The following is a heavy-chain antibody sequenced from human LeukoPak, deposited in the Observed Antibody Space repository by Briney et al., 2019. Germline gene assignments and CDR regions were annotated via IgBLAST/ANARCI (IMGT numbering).Heavy chain of an antibody. CDR1: GGSFSGYY. CDR2: INHSGST. J-gene: IGHJ4*02. Sequence: PSETLSLTCAVYGGSFSGYYWSWIRQPPGKGLEWIGEINHSGSTNYNPSLKSRVTISVDTSKNQFSQKLSSVTAADTAVYYCARAKAQDVLLWFGELLYYFDYWGQGTLVTVSS. V-gene: IGHV4-34*01. CDR3: ARAKAQDVLLWFGELLYYFDY. D-gene: IGHD3-10*01.